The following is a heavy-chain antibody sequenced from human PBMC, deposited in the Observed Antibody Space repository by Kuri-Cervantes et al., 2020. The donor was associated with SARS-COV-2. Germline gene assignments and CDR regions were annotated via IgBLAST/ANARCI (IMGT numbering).Heavy chain of an antibody. Sequence: GESLKISCAASGFIFSSHSMNWVRQAPGKGLEWVSYISSSSSTIYYADSVKGRFTISRDNSKNTLYLQMNSLRAEDTAVYYCARMTTKQQLVPQGFDYWGQGTLVTVSS. CDR2: ISSSSSTI. J-gene: IGHJ4*02. V-gene: IGHV3-48*01. CDR3: ARMTTKQQLVPQGFDY. D-gene: IGHD6-13*01. CDR1: GFIFSSHS.